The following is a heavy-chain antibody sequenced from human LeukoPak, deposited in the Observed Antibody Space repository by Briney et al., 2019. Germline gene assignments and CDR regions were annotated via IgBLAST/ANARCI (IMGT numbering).Heavy chain of an antibody. J-gene: IGHJ4*02. CDR1: GYTFTSYD. V-gene: IGHV1-2*02. CDR3: ARDFNPAGSVSFDY. Sequence: ASVKVSCKASGYTFTSYDINWVRQAPGQGLEWMGWINPNSGGTNYAQKFQGRVTMTRDTSISTAYMELSRLRSDDTAVYYCARDFNPAGSVSFDYWGQGTLVTVSS. D-gene: IGHD1-26*01. CDR2: INPNSGGT.